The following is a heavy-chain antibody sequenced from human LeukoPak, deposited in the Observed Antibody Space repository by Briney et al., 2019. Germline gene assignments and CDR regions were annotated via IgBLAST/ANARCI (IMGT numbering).Heavy chain of an antibody. CDR2: ISGGGGST. CDR3: AKTSTAARLGYFDY. J-gene: IGHJ4*02. CDR1: GFTFSNNG. V-gene: IGHV3-23*01. D-gene: IGHD6-6*01. Sequence: PGGSLRLSCAVSGFTFSNNGMSWVRQAPGKGLEWVSAISGGGGSTYYADSVKGRFTISRDNSKNTLYLQMNNLRAEDTAVYYCAKTSTAARLGYFDYWGQGTLVTVSS.